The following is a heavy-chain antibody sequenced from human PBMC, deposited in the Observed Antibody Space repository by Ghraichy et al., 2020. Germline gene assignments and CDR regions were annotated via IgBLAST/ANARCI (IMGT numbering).Heavy chain of an antibody. CDR3: ARRGRGSGSYRHYYYYGMDV. D-gene: IGHD3-10*01. Sequence: SQTLYLTCTVSGGSISSSSYYWGWIRQPPGKGLEWIGSIYYSGSTYYNPSLKSRVTISVDTSKNQFSLKLSSVTAADTAVYYCARRGRGSGSYRHYYYYGMDVSGQGTTVTVSS. CDR1: GGSISSSSYY. J-gene: IGHJ6*02. CDR2: IYYSGST. V-gene: IGHV4-39*01.